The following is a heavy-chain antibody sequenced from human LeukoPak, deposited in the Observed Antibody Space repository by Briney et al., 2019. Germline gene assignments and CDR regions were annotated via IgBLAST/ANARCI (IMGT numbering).Heavy chain of an antibody. V-gene: IGHV2-5*02. CDR1: GFSLSTSGVG. J-gene: IGHJ4*02. CDR3: DCRWRGYYFDY. Sequence: SGPTLVNPTQTLTLTCTFSGFSLSTSGVGVGWIRQPPGKALEWLALIYWDDDKRYSPSLKSRLTITKDTSKNQVVLTMTNMDTVDTATYYCDCRWRGYYFDYWGQGTLVTVSS. D-gene: IGHD3-3*01. CDR2: IYWDDDK.